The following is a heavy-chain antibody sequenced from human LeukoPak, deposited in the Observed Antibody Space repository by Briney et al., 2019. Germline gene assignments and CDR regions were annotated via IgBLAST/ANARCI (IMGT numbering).Heavy chain of an antibody. Sequence: SGGSLRLSCAASGFTFSSFAMSWVRQAPGKGLEWVSGISGSGGSTYYADSVKGRFTISRDNSKNTLFLQMNSLRAEDTAVYYWSSSEVLQYFGVSINWFHPWGQGTLVTVSS. J-gene: IGHJ5*02. V-gene: IGHV3-23*01. CDR1: GFTFSSFA. D-gene: IGHD3-10*01. CDR2: ISGSGGST. CDR3: SSSEVLQYFGVSINWFHP.